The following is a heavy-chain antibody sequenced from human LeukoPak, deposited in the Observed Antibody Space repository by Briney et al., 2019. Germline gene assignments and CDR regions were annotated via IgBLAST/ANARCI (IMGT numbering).Heavy chain of an antibody. Sequence: SVKVSCKASGGTFSSYAISWVRQAPGQGLEWMGGIIPIFGTANYAQKFRGRVTITADKSTRTAYMELSSLRSDDTAVYYCVRWEDVGVDYWGQGTLVTVSS. CDR2: IIPIFGTA. D-gene: IGHD1-26*01. CDR3: VRWEDVGVDY. J-gene: IGHJ4*02. V-gene: IGHV1-69*06. CDR1: GGTFSSYA.